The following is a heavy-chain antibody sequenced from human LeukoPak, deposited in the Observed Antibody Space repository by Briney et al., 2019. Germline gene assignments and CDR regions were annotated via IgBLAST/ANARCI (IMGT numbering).Heavy chain of an antibody. CDR2: ISWQSRTR. V-gene: IGHV3-9*01. D-gene: IGHD3-3*01. Sequence: GGSLRLSCVASGFFFDDYGMHWVRQVPGKGLEWVSGISWQSRTRKYADSVRGRFTISRDNAKNSLYLRMNSLKLEDTALYYCVKERDFWSGLDVWGQGTMVTVS. CDR3: VKERDFWSGLDV. J-gene: IGHJ6*02. CDR1: GFFFDDYG.